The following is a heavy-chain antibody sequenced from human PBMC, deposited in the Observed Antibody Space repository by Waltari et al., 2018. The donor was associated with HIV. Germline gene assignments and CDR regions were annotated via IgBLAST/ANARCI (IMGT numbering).Heavy chain of an antibody. CDR2: KKQDGSEK. D-gene: IGHD6-19*01. CDR1: GCTFSSYW. CDR3: ARDLYSSGWGYFDY. Sequence: EVQLVESGGGLVQPGGSLRLSCAASGCTFSSYWMTWVRQAPGKGLEGVANKKQDGSEKYYVDSVKGRFTISRDNAKNSLYLQMNSLRAEDTAVYYCARDLYSSGWGYFDYWGQGTLVTVSS. V-gene: IGHV3-7*01. J-gene: IGHJ4*02.